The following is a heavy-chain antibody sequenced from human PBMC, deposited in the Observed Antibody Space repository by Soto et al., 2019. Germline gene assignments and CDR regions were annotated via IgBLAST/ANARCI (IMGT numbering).Heavy chain of an antibody. Sequence: LRLSCAASGFKFGSYAMSWVRQAPGKGLEWVSLISATGGGTYYADSVKGRFTISRDNSDNTLYLQVHSLRAEDTAVYYCAKDRRAGGNSAFYFDFWGQGAQVTVSS. J-gene: IGHJ5*01. CDR3: AKDRRAGGNSAFYFDF. D-gene: IGHD3-16*01. V-gene: IGHV3-23*01. CDR1: GFKFGSYA. CDR2: ISATGGGT.